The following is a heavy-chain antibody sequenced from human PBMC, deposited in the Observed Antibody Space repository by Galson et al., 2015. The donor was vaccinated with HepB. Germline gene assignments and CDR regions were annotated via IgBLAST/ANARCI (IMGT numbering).Heavy chain of an antibody. CDR3: ARGKYYGSIGVFDP. Sequence: ETLSLTCAVYGGSFSGYYWSWIRQPPGKGLEWIGEINHSGSTNYNPSLKSRVTISVDTSKNQFSLKLSSVTAADTAVYYCARGKYYGSIGVFDPWGQGTLVTVSS. CDR2: INHSGST. V-gene: IGHV4-34*01. D-gene: IGHD3-10*01. J-gene: IGHJ5*02. CDR1: GGSFSGYY.